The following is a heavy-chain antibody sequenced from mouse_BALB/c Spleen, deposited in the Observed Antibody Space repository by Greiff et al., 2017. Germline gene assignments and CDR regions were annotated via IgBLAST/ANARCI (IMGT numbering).Heavy chain of an antibody. J-gene: IGHJ2*01. V-gene: IGHV5-6-3*01. CDR2: INSNGGST. CDR3: ARAGDIYYGNYVGY. CDR1: GFTFSSYG. D-gene: IGHD2-1*01. Sequence: EVMLVESGGGLVQPGGSLKLSCAASGFTFSSYGMSWVRQTPDKRLELVATINSNGGSTYYPDSVKGRFTISRDNAKNTLYLQMSSLKSEDTAMYYCARAGDIYYGNYVGYWGQGTTLTVSS.